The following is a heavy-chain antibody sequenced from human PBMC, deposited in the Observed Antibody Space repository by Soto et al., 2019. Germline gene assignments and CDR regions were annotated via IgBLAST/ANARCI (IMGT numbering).Heavy chain of an antibody. D-gene: IGHD3-16*01. CDR2: ISYDGSNK. CDR3: AKGRQRFPRLRGNAFDI. J-gene: IGHJ3*02. V-gene: IGHV3-30*18. CDR1: RFTFSSYG. Sequence: QVQLVESGGGVVQPGTSLRLSCAASRFTFSSYGMHWVRQAPGEGLEWVAVISYDGSNKYSADSVKGRFTISRDNSKNNLYLLKHTLRPEDTAVYYCAKGRQRFPRLRGNAFDIWGQGTLVTVSS.